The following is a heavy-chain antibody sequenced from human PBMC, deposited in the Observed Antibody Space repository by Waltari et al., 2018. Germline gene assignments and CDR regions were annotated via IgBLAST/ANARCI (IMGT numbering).Heavy chain of an antibody. CDR3: ARIRERVGATNDAFAI. V-gene: IGHV3-74*01. CDR1: GFTFSNHW. Sequence: EVQLVESGGGLVQPGGSLSLSCAASGFTFSNHWTHWVPQVPGKGLVWVARIKSDGTSITYADSVKGRFTISRDNAKNTLFLQMNSLRVEDMAVYYCARIRERVGATNDAFAIWGQGTLVTVSS. J-gene: IGHJ3*02. D-gene: IGHD1-26*01. CDR2: IKSDGTSI.